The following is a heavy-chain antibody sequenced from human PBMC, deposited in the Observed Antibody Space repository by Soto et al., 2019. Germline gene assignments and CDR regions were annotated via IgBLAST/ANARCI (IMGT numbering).Heavy chain of an antibody. CDR2: IIPIFGTA. D-gene: IGHD3-16*02. Sequence: ASVKVSCKASGWTFSSYAISWARQAPGQGLEWMGGIIPIFGTANYAHKFQGRVTITADKSTSTAYMELSSLRSEDTAVYYCAREGSYDYVWGSYRYPFDYWGQGTPVTVSS. CDR3: AREGSYDYVWGSYRYPFDY. V-gene: IGHV1-69*06. J-gene: IGHJ4*02. CDR1: GWTFSSYA.